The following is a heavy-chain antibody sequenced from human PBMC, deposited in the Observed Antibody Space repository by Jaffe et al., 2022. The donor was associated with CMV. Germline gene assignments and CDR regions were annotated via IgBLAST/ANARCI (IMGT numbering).Heavy chain of an antibody. CDR2: IYYSGST. V-gene: IGHV4-59*01. Sequence: QVQLQESGPGLVKPSETLSLTCTVSGGSISSYYWSWIRQPPGKGLEWIGYIYYSGSTNYNPSLKSRVTISVDTSKNQFSLKLSSVTAADTAVYYCARASNFWSGYYIAGWFDPWGQGTLVTVSS. CDR3: ARASNFWSGYYIAGWFDP. J-gene: IGHJ5*02. D-gene: IGHD3-3*01. CDR1: GGSISSYY.